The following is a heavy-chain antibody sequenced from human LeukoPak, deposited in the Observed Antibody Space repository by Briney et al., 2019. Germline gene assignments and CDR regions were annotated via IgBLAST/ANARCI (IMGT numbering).Heavy chain of an antibody. V-gene: IGHV4-4*02. Sequence: PSETLSLTCAVSGGSISSSNWWSWVRPPPGKGLEWIGEIYHSGSTNYNPSLKSRATMSVDTSKNQFSLKLSSVTAADTAVYYCARATPQRGVTINWFDPWGQGTLVTVSS. D-gene: IGHD3-10*01. CDR1: GGSISSSNW. J-gene: IGHJ5*02. CDR3: ARATPQRGVTINWFDP. CDR2: IYHSGST.